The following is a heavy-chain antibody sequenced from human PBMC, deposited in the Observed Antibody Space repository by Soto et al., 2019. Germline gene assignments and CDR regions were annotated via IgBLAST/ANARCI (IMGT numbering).Heavy chain of an antibody. CDR3: TRGCSGGSCYSEGRYYYYYGMDV. D-gene: IGHD2-15*01. V-gene: IGHV3-49*03. CDR1: GFTFGDYA. CDR2: IRSKAYGGTT. J-gene: IGHJ6*02. Sequence: GGSLRLSCTASGFTFGDYAMSWFRQAPGKGLEWVGFIRSKAYGGTTEYAASVKGRFTISRDDSKSIAYLQMNSLKTEDTAVYYCTRGCSGGSCYSEGRYYYYYGMDVWGQGTTVTVSS.